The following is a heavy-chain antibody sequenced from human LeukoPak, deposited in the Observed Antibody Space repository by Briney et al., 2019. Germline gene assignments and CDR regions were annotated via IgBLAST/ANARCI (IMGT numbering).Heavy chain of an antibody. V-gene: IGHV3-74*01. D-gene: IGHD3-3*01. CDR2: INTDGSST. CDR1: GFTFSSYW. J-gene: IGHJ3*02. CDR3: ASSYYDFWSAVSGAFDI. Sequence: GGSLRLSCAVSGFTFSSYWMHWVRQAPGKGLVWVSRINTDGSSTNYADSVKGRFTISRDNAKNTLYLQMNSLRAEDTAVYYCASSYYDFWSAVSGAFDIWGQGTMVTVSS.